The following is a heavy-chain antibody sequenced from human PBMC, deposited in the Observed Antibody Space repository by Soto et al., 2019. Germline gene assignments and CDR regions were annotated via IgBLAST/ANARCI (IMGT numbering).Heavy chain of an antibody. J-gene: IGHJ3*02. V-gene: IGHV3-23*01. Sequence: EAQLLESGGGLVQPGGSLRLSCAASGFTFSSYAMNWVRQAPGKGLEWVSAISGSGGSTYYADSVKGRFTISRDSSKNTLYLQMNSLRAEDTAVYYCAKGNSWSPALVLDIWGQGTMVTVSS. CDR2: ISGSGGST. CDR3: AKGNSWSPALVLDI. CDR1: GFTFSSYA. D-gene: IGHD1-7*01.